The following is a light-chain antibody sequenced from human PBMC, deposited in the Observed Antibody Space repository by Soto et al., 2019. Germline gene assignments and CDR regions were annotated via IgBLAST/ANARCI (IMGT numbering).Light chain of an antibody. CDR3: QQRSNWPAT. Sequence: EIVLTQSPAPLSLSPGEIATLSCRASPSVSSYLAWYQQKPGQAPMLLIYDASNRATGIPARFSGSGSVTDFTLTISSLETDDFAVYDCQQRSNWPATFGGGTKVEIK. CDR2: DAS. CDR1: PSVSSY. J-gene: IGKJ4*01. V-gene: IGKV3-11*01.